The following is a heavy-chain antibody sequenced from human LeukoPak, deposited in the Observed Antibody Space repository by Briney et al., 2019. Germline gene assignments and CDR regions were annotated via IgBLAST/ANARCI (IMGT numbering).Heavy chain of an antibody. V-gene: IGHV3-23*01. CDR2: ISGSGGST. CDR3: ARDAAGGDTATDY. CDR1: GFTFSSHA. J-gene: IGHJ4*02. Sequence: GGSLRLSCAASGFTFSSHAMSWVRQAPGKGLEWVSAISGSGGSTYYADSVKGRFTISRDNAKNTLYLQMNSLRAEDTAVYYCARDAAGGDTATDYWGQGTLVTVSS. D-gene: IGHD5-18*01.